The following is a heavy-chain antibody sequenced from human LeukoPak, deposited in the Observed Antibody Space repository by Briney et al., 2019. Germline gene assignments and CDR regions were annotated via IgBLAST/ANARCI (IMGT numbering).Heavy chain of an antibody. Sequence: GGSLRLSCAASGFTFSSYWMHWVRQAPGKGLVWVSRINSDGSSTSYADSVKGRFTISRDNSKNTLYLQMNSLRAEDTAVYYCARATDGYNSDYWGQGTLVTVSS. J-gene: IGHJ4*02. CDR2: INSDGSST. CDR1: GFTFSSYW. CDR3: ARATDGYNSDY. D-gene: IGHD5-24*01. V-gene: IGHV3-74*01.